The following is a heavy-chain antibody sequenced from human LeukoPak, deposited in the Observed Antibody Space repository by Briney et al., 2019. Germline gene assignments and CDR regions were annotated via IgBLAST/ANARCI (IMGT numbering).Heavy chain of an antibody. CDR3: AGGFRDGYRPGYYYYGMDV. CDR2: MNPNSGNT. J-gene: IGHJ6*02. CDR1: GYTFTSYD. Sequence: ASVKVSCKASGYTFTSYDINWVRQATGQGLEWMGWMNPNSGNTGYAQKFQGRVTMTRNTSISTAYMELSSLRSEDTAVYYCAGGFRDGYRPGYYYYGMDVWGQGTTVTVSS. D-gene: IGHD5-24*01. V-gene: IGHV1-8*01.